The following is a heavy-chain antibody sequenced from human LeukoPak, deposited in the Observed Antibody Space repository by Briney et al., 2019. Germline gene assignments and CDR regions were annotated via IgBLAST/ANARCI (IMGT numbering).Heavy chain of an antibody. D-gene: IGHD3-22*01. CDR1: GGSISSYY. J-gene: IGHJ3*02. CDR2: IYYSGST. CDR3: ARWSGYYYDSSGSDDAFDI. V-gene: IGHV4-59*01. Sequence: SETLSLTCTVSGGSISSYYWSWIRQPPGKGLEWIGYIYYSGSTNYNPSLKSRVTISVDTSKNQFSLKLSSVTAADTAVYYRARWSGYYYDSSGSDDAFDIWGQGTMVTVSS.